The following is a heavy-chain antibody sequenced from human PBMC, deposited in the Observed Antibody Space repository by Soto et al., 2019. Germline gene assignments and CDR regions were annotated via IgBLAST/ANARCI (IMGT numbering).Heavy chain of an antibody. J-gene: IGHJ5*02. D-gene: IGHD2-15*01. CDR2: IYYSGST. CDR3: ARTLGYCSGGSCPRPRPMDNWFDP. Sequence: PSETLSLTCTVSGGSISSGGYYWSWIRQHPGKGLEWIGYIYYSGSTYYNPSLKSRVTISVDTSKNQFSLKLSSVTAADTAVYYCARTLGYCSGGSCPRPRPMDNWFDPWDQGTLVTVSS. CDR1: GGSISSGGYY. V-gene: IGHV4-31*03.